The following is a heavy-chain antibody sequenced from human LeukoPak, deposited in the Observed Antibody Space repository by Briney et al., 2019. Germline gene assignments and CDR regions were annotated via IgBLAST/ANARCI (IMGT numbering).Heavy chain of an antibody. CDR1: GFTFSSYA. CDR3: AKFHTDFWSGYYGYYYYYYMDV. J-gene: IGHJ6*03. V-gene: IGHV3-23*01. CDR2: ISGSGGST. D-gene: IGHD3-3*01. Sequence: GGSLRLSCAASGFTFSSYAMSWVRQAPGKGLEWVSAISGSGGSTYYADSVKGRFTISRDNSKNSLYLQMNSLRAEDTAVYYSAKFHTDFWSGYYGYYYYYYMDVWGKGTTVTVSS.